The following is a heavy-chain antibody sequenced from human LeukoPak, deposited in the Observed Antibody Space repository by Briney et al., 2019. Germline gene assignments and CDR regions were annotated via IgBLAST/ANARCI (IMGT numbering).Heavy chain of an antibody. V-gene: IGHV4-34*01. CDR3: ARGRYFDWLLSYYFDY. CDR2: INHSGST. CDR1: GGSFSGYY. Sequence: SETLSLTCAVYGGSFSGYYWSWIRQPPGKGLEWIGEINHSGSTNYNPSLKSRVTISVGTSKNQFSLKLSSVTAADTAVYYCARGRYFDWLLSYYFDYWGQGTLVTVSS. J-gene: IGHJ4*02. D-gene: IGHD3-9*01.